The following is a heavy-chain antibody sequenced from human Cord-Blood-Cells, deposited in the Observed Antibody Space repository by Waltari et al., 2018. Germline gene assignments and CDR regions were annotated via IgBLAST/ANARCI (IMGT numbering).Heavy chain of an antibody. J-gene: IGHJ5*02. D-gene: IGHD6-6*01. Sequence: QVQLQESGPGLVKPSQTLSLTCNVSGGSTSSGGYSWSWIRQHPGKGLEWIGYIYYSGSTYYNPSLKSRVTISVDTSKNQFSLKLSSVTAADTAVYYCARGKYSSSYNWFDPWGQGTLVTVSS. CDR3: ARGKYSSSYNWFDP. V-gene: IGHV4-31*03. CDR2: IYYSGST. CDR1: GGSTSSGGYS.